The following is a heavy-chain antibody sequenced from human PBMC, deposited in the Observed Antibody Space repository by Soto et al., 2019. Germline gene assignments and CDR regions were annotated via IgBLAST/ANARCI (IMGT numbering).Heavy chain of an antibody. Sequence: SETLSLTCTVSGGSVSSYSWSWIRQPPGKGLEWIGYIYYSGSTNYNPSLKSRVTISVDTSKTQFSLRLSSVTAADTAVYYCARLFCSSTSCYFNPWGQGTLVTVS. V-gene: IGHV4-59*08. J-gene: IGHJ5*02. D-gene: IGHD2-2*01. CDR3: ARLFCSSTSCYFNP. CDR1: GGSVSSYS. CDR2: IYYSGST.